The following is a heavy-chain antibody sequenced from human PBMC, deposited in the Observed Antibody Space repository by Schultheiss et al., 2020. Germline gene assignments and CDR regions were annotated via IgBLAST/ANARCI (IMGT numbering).Heavy chain of an antibody. CDR3: ARHEQWLVFDY. D-gene: IGHD6-19*01. J-gene: IGHJ4*02. CDR2: INHSGST. V-gene: IGHV4-34*01. CDR1: GFTFSSYA. Sequence: GSLRLSCAASGFTFSSYAMHWIRQPPGKGLEWIGEINHSGSTNYNPSLKSRVTISVDKSKNQFSLKLTSVTAADTAVYYCARHEQWLVFDYWGQGTLVTVSS.